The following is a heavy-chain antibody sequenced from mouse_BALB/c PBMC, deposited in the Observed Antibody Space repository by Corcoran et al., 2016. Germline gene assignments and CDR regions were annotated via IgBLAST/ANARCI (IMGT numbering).Heavy chain of an antibody. V-gene: IGHV9-3-1*01. CDR2: INTYTGDP. CDR3: TRESYAMDY. Sequence: QIQLVQSGPELKKPGETVKISCKASGYTFTNYGMNWVMQAPGKGLKWMGWINTYTGDPTYADDFKGRFAFSLETSASTAYLQINNLKNEDTATYFCTRESYAMDYWGQGTSVTVSS. J-gene: IGHJ4*01. D-gene: IGHD6-2*01. CDR1: GYTFTNYG.